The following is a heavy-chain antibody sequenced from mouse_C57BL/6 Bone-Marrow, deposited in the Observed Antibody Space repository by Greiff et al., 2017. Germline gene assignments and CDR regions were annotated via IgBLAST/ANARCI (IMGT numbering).Heavy chain of an antibody. CDR1: GYTFTSYD. D-gene: IGHD2-4*01. V-gene: IGHV1-85*01. J-gene: IGHJ2*01. Sequence: VHLVESGPELVKPGASVKLSCEASGYTFTSYDINWVKQRPGQGLEWIGWIYPRDGSTKYNEKFKGKATLTVDTSSSTAYMELHSLTSEDSAVYFCASDYDYWGQGTTLTVSS. CDR2: IYPRDGST. CDR3: ASDYDY.